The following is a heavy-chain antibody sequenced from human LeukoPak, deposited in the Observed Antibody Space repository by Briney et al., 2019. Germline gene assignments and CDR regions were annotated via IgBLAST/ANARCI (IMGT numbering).Heavy chain of an antibody. CDR3: ARDRIRQFPGGAFDI. V-gene: IGHV3-7*01. CDR1: GFTFSSYW. CDR2: IKQDGSEK. D-gene: IGHD3-10*01. J-gene: IGHJ3*02. Sequence: PGGSLRLSCAASGFTFSSYWMSWVRQAPGKGLEWVANIKQDGSEKYYVDSVKGRSTISRDNAKNSLYLQMNSLRAEDTAVYYCARDRIRQFPGGAFDIWGPGTMVTVSS.